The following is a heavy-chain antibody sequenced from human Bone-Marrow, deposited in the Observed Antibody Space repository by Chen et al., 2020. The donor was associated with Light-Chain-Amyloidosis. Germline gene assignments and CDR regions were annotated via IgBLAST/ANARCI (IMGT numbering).Heavy chain of an antibody. V-gene: IGHV3-74*01. CDR2: INTDGRST. Sequence: EVQLVESGGGLVQPGGSLRLSCVASGFTFSSYWMHWVRQAPGKGLVWVSRINTDGRSTSYADSVKGRFTISRDNAKNTLFLQMRSLRADDTAVYYCARDSDCRSTSCYPLGTFDIWGQGTMVTVSS. D-gene: IGHD2-2*01. CDR1: GFTFSSYW. CDR3: ARDSDCRSTSCYPLGTFDI. J-gene: IGHJ3*02.